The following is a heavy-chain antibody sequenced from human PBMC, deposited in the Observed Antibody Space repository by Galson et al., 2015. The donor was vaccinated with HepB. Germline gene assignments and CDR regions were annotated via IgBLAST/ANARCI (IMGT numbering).Heavy chain of an antibody. Sequence: SLRLSCAASGFTFSSYAMHWVRRAPGKGLEWVAVISYDGSNKYYADSVKGRFTISRDNSKNTLYLQMNSLRAEDTAVYYCARAAVVPAAMSQQWLLNAFDIWGQGTMVTVSS. CDR3: ARAAVVPAAMSQQWLLNAFDI. CDR2: ISYDGSNK. CDR1: GFTFSSYA. D-gene: IGHD2-2*01. J-gene: IGHJ3*02. V-gene: IGHV3-30-3*01.